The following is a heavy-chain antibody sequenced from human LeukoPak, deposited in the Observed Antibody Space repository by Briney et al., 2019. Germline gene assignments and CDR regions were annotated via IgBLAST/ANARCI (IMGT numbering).Heavy chain of an antibody. Sequence: SETLSLTCTVSGGSISSYYWSWIRQPAGKGLEWIGRIYTSGSTYYNPSLKSRVTISVDTSKNQFSLKLSSVTAADTAVYYCASPDIADQNYDAFDIWGQGTMVTVSS. CDR2: IYTSGST. D-gene: IGHD6-13*01. CDR3: ASPDIADQNYDAFDI. V-gene: IGHV4-4*07. CDR1: GGSISSYY. J-gene: IGHJ3*02.